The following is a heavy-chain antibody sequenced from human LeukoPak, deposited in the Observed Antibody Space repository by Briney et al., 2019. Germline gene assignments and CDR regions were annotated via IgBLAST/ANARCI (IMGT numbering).Heavy chain of an antibody. Sequence: QAGGSLRLSCAASGFTFSSYGMHWVRQAPGKGLEWVAVISYDGSNKYYADSVKGRFTISRDNSKNTLYLQMNSLRAEDTAVYYCAKDLRPWAAAVFVYWGQGTLVTVSS. CDR3: AKDLRPWAAAVFVY. D-gene: IGHD6-13*01. CDR1: GFTFSSYG. J-gene: IGHJ4*02. CDR2: ISYDGSNK. V-gene: IGHV3-30*18.